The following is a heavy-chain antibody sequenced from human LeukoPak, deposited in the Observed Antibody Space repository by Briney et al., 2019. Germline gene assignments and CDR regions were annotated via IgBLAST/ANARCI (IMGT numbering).Heavy chain of an antibody. CDR3: AYYDILTGPTGDDY. D-gene: IGHD3-9*01. CDR2: ISGSGGST. CDR1: GFTFSSYA. Sequence: GGSLRLSCAASGFTFSSYAMSWVRQAPGKGLEWVSAISGSGGSTYYADSVKGRFTISRDNSKNTLYLQMNSLGAEDTAVYYCAYYDILTGPTGDDYWGQGTLVTVSS. V-gene: IGHV3-23*01. J-gene: IGHJ4*02.